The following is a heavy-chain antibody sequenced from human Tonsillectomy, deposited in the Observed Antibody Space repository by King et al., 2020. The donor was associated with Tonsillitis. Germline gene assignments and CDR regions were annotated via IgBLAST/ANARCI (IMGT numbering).Heavy chain of an antibody. D-gene: IGHD2-21*02. J-gene: IGHJ6*02. CDR1: GFSLSDTRMG. Sequence: TLKESGPVMVKPTETLTLTCTVSGFSLSDTRMGVNWIRQPPGKALEWLGHIFPNDDKAYNRSLNTRLTISKDTSKSQVVLTLRDVDPADTATYYCVRVQVDSSRVTYYGLDVWGQGTTVIVSS. CDR2: IFPNDDK. V-gene: IGHV2-26*01. CDR3: VRVQVDSSRVTYYGLDV.